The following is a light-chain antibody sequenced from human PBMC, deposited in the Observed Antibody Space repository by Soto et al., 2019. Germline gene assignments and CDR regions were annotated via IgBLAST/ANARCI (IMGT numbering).Light chain of an antibody. CDR3: QQYNKWPRT. CDR2: GAS. J-gene: IGKJ1*01. Sequence: MVVRLSPATLSVSPVETTVLSFIASQSINSDVAWYQQKVGQTPRLLIHGASTRATGIAARFSGSGSGTEFTLTMSSLQSEDFAVYYCQQYNKWPRTFGQGTKVDNK. V-gene: IGKV3D-15*01. CDR1: QSINSD.